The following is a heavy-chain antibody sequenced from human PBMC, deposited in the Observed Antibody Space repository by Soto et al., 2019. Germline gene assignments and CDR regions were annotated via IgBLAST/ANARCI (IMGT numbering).Heavy chain of an antibody. V-gene: IGHV4-39*01. CDR3: ARHTPYCSGGSCYSGWFDP. Sequence: SETLSLTCTVSCGSISSSSYYCGWIRQPPGKGLEWIGSIYYSGSTYYNPSLKSRVTISVDTSKNQFSLKLSSVTAADTAVYYCARHTPYCSGGSCYSGWFDPWGQGTLVTVSS. CDR1: CGSISSSSYY. D-gene: IGHD2-15*01. J-gene: IGHJ5*02. CDR2: IYYSGST.